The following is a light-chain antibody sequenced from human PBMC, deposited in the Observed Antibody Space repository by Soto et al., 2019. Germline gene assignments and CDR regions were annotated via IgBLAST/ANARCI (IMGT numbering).Light chain of an antibody. J-gene: IGLJ3*02. CDR3: SSYAGSHTYEV. V-gene: IGLV2-11*01. CDR1: SSDVGAYDF. Sequence: QSVLTQPRSVSGSLGQSVTISCTVTSSDVGAYDFVSWYQQNPGKAPRLIIFDVIMRPSGVPDRFSGSKSGNTASLTISGLQSEDEADYHCSSYAGSHTYEVFGGGTKVTVL. CDR2: DVI.